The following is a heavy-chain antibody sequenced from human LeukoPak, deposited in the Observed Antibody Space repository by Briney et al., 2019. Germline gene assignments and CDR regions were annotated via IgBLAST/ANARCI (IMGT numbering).Heavy chain of an antibody. CDR3: ARQRPGVTIFGVAYYYYYMDV. V-gene: IGHV4-39*07. CDR1: GGSISSSSYY. J-gene: IGHJ6*03. D-gene: IGHD3-3*01. CDR2: IYYSGST. Sequence: PSETLSLTCTVSGGSISSSSYYWGWIRQPPGKGLEWIGSIYYSGSTYYNPSLKSRVTISVDTSKNQFSLKLSSVTAADTAVYYCARQRPGVTIFGVAYYYYYMDVWGKGTTVTVSS.